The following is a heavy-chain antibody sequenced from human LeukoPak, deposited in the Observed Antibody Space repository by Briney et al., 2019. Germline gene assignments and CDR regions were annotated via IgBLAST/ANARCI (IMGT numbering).Heavy chain of an antibody. J-gene: IGHJ4*02. Sequence: SETLSLTCTVSGGSISSYYWSWIRQPPGKGLEWIGYIYYSGSTNYNPSLKSRVTISVDTSKNQFSLKLSSVTAADTAVYYCARGASGRVYWGQGTLVTVSS. CDR2: IYYSGST. D-gene: IGHD1-14*01. V-gene: IGHV4-59*01. CDR3: ARGASGRVY. CDR1: GGSISSYY.